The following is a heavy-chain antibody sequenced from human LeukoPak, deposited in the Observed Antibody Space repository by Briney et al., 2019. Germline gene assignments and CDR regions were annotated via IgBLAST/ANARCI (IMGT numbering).Heavy chain of an antibody. CDR3: ARTRLTDSSGYHTRGWFDP. V-gene: IGHV2-70*01. CDR2: IDWDGDT. Sequence: SGPALVKPTQTLTLTCSFSGFSLSSSGMCVSWIRQPPGKALEWLALIDWDGDTYYNTSLKTRLTISKDASRNQVVLTMTNMDPVDTATYYCARTRLTDSSGYHTRGWFDPWGQGTLVTVSS. J-gene: IGHJ5*02. D-gene: IGHD3-22*01. CDR1: GFSLSSSGMC.